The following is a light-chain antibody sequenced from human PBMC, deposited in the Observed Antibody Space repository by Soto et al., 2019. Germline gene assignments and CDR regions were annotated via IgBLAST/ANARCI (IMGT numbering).Light chain of an antibody. Sequence: DIQLTQSPSFLSASVGDRVTITCRASQGISSYLAWYQQKPGKAPKLLIYAASTLQSGVPSRFSGSGSGTEFTLTISSLQPEDFVTYYCQQLNSYPITLGQGTRLEIK. V-gene: IGKV1-9*01. CDR1: QGISSY. CDR2: AAS. CDR3: QQLNSYPIT. J-gene: IGKJ5*01.